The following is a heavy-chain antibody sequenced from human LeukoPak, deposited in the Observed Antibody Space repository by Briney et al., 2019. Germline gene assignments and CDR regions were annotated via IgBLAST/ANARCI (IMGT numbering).Heavy chain of an antibody. D-gene: IGHD2-21*02. CDR1: GFIFNTYA. Sequence: GGSLRLSCATSGFIFNTYAMNWVRQAPGKGLEWVSTISGSGGMTYYADSVKGRFTISRDNSKNILYLQLSSLRVEDTAVYFCAKDPRYCAGDCSSSWGRADRIDFWAQGTMVTVPS. CDR3: AKDPRYCAGDCSSSWGRADRIDF. V-gene: IGHV3-23*01. CDR2: ISGSGGMT. J-gene: IGHJ3*01.